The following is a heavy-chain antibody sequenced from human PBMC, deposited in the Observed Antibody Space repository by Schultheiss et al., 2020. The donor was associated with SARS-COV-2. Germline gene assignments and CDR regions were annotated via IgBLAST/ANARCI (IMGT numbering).Heavy chain of an antibody. CDR1: GFTVSTSY. D-gene: IGHD2-2*03. Sequence: GGSLRLSCAASGFTVSTSYMSWVRQAPGKGLEWVSVIYSDDHGVTYYADAVKGRFSISRDNAKNSLYLQMNSLRAEDTAVYYCARSMDVYYYYGMDVWGQGTTVTVSS. CDR2: IYSDDHGVT. J-gene: IGHJ6*02. CDR3: ARSMDVYYYYGMDV. V-gene: IGHV3-53*01.